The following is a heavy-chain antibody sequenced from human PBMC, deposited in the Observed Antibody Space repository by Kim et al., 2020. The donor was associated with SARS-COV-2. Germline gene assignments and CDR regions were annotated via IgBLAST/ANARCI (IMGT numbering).Heavy chain of an antibody. CDR3: ARETSYDSSGYEFDY. V-gene: IGHV4-31*02. J-gene: IGHJ4*02. D-gene: IGHD3-22*01. Sequence: PSLKSRVTISVDTSKNQFSLKLSSVTAADTAVYYCARETSYDSSGYEFDYWGQGTLVTVSS.